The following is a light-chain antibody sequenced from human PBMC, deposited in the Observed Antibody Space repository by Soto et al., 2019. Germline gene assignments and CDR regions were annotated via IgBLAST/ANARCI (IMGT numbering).Light chain of an antibody. Sequence: QSVLTQPPSASGTSGQRVTISCSGSSSNIGGNTVNWYQQLPGTAPKLLIYSNNQRPSGVPDRFSGSKSGTSASLAISGLQSEDEADYYCAAWDDSLNGHVFGTGTKVTVL. J-gene: IGLJ1*01. CDR1: SSNIGGNT. V-gene: IGLV1-44*01. CDR3: AAWDDSLNGHV. CDR2: SNN.